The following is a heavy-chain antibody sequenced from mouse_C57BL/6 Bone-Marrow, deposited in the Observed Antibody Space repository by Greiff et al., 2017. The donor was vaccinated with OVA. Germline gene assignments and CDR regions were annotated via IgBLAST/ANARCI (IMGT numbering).Heavy chain of an antibody. D-gene: IGHD1-1*01. Sequence: VQLQQSGPGLVQPSQSLSITCTVSGFSLTSYGVHWVRQSPGKGLEWLGVIWSGGSTDYNAAFISRLSISKDNPKSQVFFKMNRLQADDTAIYYCARTDPYVYAMDYWGQGTSVTVSS. J-gene: IGHJ4*01. CDR2: IWSGGST. CDR3: ARTDPYVYAMDY. V-gene: IGHV2-2*01. CDR1: GFSLTSYG.